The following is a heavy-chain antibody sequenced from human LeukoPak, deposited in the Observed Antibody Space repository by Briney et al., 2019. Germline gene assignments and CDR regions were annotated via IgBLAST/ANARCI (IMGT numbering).Heavy chain of an antibody. D-gene: IGHD2-2*01. J-gene: IGHJ6*02. CDR1: GFTFGDYA. CDR2: IRSKAYGGTT. CDR3: TSLLVVPAAMNYYGMDV. V-gene: IGHV3-49*04. Sequence: PGGSLRLSCTASGFTFGDYAMSWVRQAPGKGLEWVGFIRSKAYGGTTEYAASVKGRFTISRDDSKSIAYLRMNSLKTEDTAVYYCTSLLVVPAAMNYYGMDVWGQGTTVTVSS.